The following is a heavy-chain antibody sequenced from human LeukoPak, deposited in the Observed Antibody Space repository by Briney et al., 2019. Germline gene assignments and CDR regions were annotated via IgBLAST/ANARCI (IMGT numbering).Heavy chain of an antibody. J-gene: IGHJ4*02. CDR3: AKNYGISRPFYDY. CDR1: GFTFSSYA. D-gene: IGHD4-17*01. V-gene: IGHV3-23*01. Sequence: GGSLRLSCAASGFTFSSYAMTWVRQAPGKGLQWVSAISGDAIYTYYLDSVKGRFTTSRDNSKNTLFLQMNSLRADDTAVYYCAKNYGISRPFYDYWGQGIVVTVSS. CDR2: ISGDAIYT.